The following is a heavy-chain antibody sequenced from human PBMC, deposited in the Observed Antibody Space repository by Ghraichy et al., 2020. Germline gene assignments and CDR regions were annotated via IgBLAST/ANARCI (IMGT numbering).Heavy chain of an antibody. Sequence: GESLNISCAASGFTFSSYAMSWVRQAPGKGLEWVSAISGSGGSTYYADSVKGRFTISRDNSKNTLYLQMNSLRAEDTAVYYCAKDNKWLVQDWFDPWGQGTLVTVSS. CDR2: ISGSGGST. CDR3: AKDNKWLVQDWFDP. V-gene: IGHV3-23*01. CDR1: GFTFSSYA. D-gene: IGHD6-19*01. J-gene: IGHJ5*02.